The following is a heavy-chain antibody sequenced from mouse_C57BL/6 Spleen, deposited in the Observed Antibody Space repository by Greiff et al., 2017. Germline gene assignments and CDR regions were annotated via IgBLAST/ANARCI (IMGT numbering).Heavy chain of an antibody. CDR1: GYAFSSSW. CDR3: ARWAYGDYAMDY. D-gene: IGHD1-1*01. V-gene: IGHV1-82*01. J-gene: IGHJ4*01. CDR2: IYPGDGDT. Sequence: QVQLKESGPELVKPGASVKISCKASGYAFSSSWMNWVKQRPGKGLEWIGRIYPGDGDTNYNGKFKGKATLTADKSSSTAYMQLSSLTSEDSAVYFCARWAYGDYAMDYWGQGTSVTVSS.